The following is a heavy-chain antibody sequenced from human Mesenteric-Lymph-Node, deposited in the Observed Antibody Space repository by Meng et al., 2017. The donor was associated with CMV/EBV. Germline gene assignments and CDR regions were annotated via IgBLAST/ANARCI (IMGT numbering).Heavy chain of an antibody. D-gene: IGHD3-3*01. CDR3: ARDRGITIFGVVHQYGMDV. CDR2: IYSGGST. J-gene: IGHJ6*02. Sequence: GGSLRLSCAASGFTVSSNYMSWVRQAPGKGLEWVSVIYSGGSTYYADSVKGRFTISRDNSKNTLYLQMNSLRAEDTAVYYCARDRGITIFGVVHQYGMDVRGQGTTVTVSS. V-gene: IGHV3-66*02. CDR1: GFTVSSNY.